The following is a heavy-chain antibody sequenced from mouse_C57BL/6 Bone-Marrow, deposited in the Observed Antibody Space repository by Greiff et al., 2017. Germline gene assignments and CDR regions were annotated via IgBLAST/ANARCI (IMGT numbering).Heavy chain of an antibody. Sequence: QVQLQQPGAELVKPGASVKLSCKASGYTFTSYWMQWVKQRPGQGLEWIGEIDPSDSYTNYNQKFKGKATLTVDTSSSTAYMQLSSLTSEDSAVYYCASWTYYYGSSDYWGQGTTLTVSS. CDR2: IDPSDSYT. CDR3: ASWTYYYGSSDY. D-gene: IGHD1-1*01. CDR1: GYTFTSYW. V-gene: IGHV1-50*01. J-gene: IGHJ2*01.